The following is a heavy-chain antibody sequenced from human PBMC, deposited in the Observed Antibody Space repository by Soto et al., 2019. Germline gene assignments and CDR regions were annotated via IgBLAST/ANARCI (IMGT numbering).Heavy chain of an antibody. J-gene: IGHJ4*02. V-gene: IGHV3-23*01. CDR2: INPGGGTT. D-gene: IGHD6-13*01. Sequence: XGSLRLSCAASGFTFSSYDISWVRQAPGMGLEWVSAINPGGGTTYYVDSVKGRFTISRDNSKNTLYLQMNSLRAEDTAIYYCAKDLYTSIYFINFDSWGQGTLVTVSS. CDR3: AKDLYTSIYFINFDS. CDR1: GFTFSSYD.